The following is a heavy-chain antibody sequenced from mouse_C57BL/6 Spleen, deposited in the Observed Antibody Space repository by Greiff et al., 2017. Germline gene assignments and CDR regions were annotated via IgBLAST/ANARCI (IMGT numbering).Heavy chain of an antibody. D-gene: IGHD1-1*01. CDR1: GYTFTSYW. J-gene: IGHJ1*03. Sequence: QVQLQQPGAELVMPGASVKLSCKASGYTFTSYWMHWVKQRPGPGLEWIGEIDPSDSYTNYNQKFKGKSTLTVDKSSSTAYMELSSLTSEDSAVYYCARGAHYYGSSSYVWGTGTTVTVSS. CDR2: IDPSDSYT. V-gene: IGHV1-69*01. CDR3: ARGAHYYGSSSYV.